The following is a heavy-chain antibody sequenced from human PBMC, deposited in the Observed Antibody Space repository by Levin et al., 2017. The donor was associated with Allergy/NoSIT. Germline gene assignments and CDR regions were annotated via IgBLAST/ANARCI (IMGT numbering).Heavy chain of an antibody. CDR1: GFTFSDYY. J-gene: IGHJ4*02. Sequence: GESLKISCAASGFTFSDYYMSWIRQAPGKGLEWVSYISSSSSYTNYADSVKGRFTISRDNAKSSLSLQMNSLRAEDTAVYYCSRSLSPGRAKETFDYWGQGTLVTVSS. CDR3: SRSLSPGRAKETFDY. D-gene: IGHD5-24*01. V-gene: IGHV3-11*03. CDR2: ISSSSSYT.